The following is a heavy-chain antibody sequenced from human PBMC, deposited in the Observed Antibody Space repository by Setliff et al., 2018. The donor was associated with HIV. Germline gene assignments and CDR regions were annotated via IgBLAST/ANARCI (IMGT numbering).Heavy chain of an antibody. D-gene: IGHD6-19*01. CDR3: ARDRSSGWSKDWFDT. CDR1: GGSISSGSYY. Sequence: TLSLTCTVSGGSISSGSYYWNWIRQPAGKGLEWIGRIYISGSTNYNPSFNSRVTMSVDTSKNQFSLRLTSVTAADTAMYHCARDRSSGWSKDWFDTWGQGILVTVSS. CDR2: IYISGST. V-gene: IGHV4-61*02. J-gene: IGHJ5*02.